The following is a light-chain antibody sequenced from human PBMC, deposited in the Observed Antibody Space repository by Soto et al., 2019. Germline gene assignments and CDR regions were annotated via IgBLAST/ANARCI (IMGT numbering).Light chain of an antibody. CDR3: SSYSSGTTSYV. V-gene: IGLV2-14*01. J-gene: IGLJ1*01. CDR1: TTDVGGFNY. Sequence: QSALTQPASVSGSPGQSITISCTGTTTDVGGFNYVSWYQQHPGRAPKLIIYEVNNRPSGVSNCFSGSKSGNTASLTISGLQAEDEADYYCSSYSSGTTSYVFGIGTKLTVL. CDR2: EVN.